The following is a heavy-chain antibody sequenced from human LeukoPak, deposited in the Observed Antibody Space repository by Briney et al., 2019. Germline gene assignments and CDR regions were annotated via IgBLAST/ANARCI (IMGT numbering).Heavy chain of an antibody. J-gene: IGHJ4*02. CDR1: GGTFSSYA. CDR3: ARTPDYYDSSGYDY. CDR2: IIPILGIA. V-gene: IGHV1-69*04. Sequence: SVKVSCKASGGTFSSYAISWVRQPPGQGIEWKGRIIPILGIANYAQKFQGRVTITADKSTSTAYMELSSLRSEDTAVYYCARTPDYYDSSGYDYWGQGTLVTVSS. D-gene: IGHD3-22*01.